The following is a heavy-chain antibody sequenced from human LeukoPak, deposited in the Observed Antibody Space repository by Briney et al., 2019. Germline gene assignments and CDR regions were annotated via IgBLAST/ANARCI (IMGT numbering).Heavy chain of an antibody. Sequence: GGSLRLSCTAPGFTFSNFGIHWVRQAPGKGLGGVAVISYNGRTQYYAASVEGRFTISRDNSGNMMYLQMNSLRAEDTAVYYCAKEYSNSPDYYDYWGQGTLVTVSS. V-gene: IGHV3-30*18. J-gene: IGHJ4*02. CDR3: AKEYSNSPDYYDY. CDR2: ISYNGRTQ. D-gene: IGHD6-13*01. CDR1: GFTFSNFG.